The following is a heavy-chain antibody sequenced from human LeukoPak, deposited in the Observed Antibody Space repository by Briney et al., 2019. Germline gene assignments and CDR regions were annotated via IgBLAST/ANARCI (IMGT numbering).Heavy chain of an antibody. CDR2: VSYSGST. J-gene: IGHJ4*02. V-gene: IGHV4-59*01. CDR3: ARRRCSGGTCSPQYFDY. Sequence: SETLSLTCTVSADSISSYYWSWLRQPPGKGLVWFVYVSYSGSTNYNPSLKSRVTISVDTSKNQFPLKLTSVPAADTAVYCCARRRCSGGTCSPQYFDYWGQGTLVTVSS. CDR1: ADSISSYY. D-gene: IGHD2-15*01.